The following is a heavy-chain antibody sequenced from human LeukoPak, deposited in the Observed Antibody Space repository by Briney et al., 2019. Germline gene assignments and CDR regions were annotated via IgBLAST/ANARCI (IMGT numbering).Heavy chain of an antibody. V-gene: IGHV3-30-3*01. Sequence: GGSLRLSCAASGFTFSSYAMHWVRQAPGKGLEWVAVISYDGSNKYYADSVKGRFTISRDNSKNTLYLQMNSLRAEDTAVYYCAREELGSSLGFDPWGQGTLVTVSS. CDR3: AREELGSSLGFDP. D-gene: IGHD3-16*01. CDR1: GFTFSSYA. CDR2: ISYDGSNK. J-gene: IGHJ5*02.